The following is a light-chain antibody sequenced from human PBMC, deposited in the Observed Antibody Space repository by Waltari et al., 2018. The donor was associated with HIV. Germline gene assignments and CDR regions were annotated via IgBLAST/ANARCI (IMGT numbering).Light chain of an antibody. Sequence: TQPPSASGTPGQRVTISCSGSSSNIGSNAVNWYQQLPRTAPKLLIYTNNQRPSGVPDRFSGSKSGTSASLAISGLQSEDEADYYCAAWDDSLDGVVFGGGTKLTVL. J-gene: IGLJ2*01. V-gene: IGLV1-44*01. CDR2: TNN. CDR3: AAWDDSLDGVV. CDR1: SSNIGSNA.